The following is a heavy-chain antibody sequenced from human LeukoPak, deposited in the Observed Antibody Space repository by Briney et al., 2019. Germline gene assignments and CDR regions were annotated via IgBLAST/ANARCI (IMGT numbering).Heavy chain of an antibody. CDR1: GFTFSSYG. D-gene: IGHD4-17*01. J-gene: IGHJ3*02. Sequence: GGSLRLSCAASGFTFSSYGMHWVRQAPGKGLEWVAVISYDGSNKYYADSVKGRFTISRDNSKNTLYLQMNSLRAEDTAVYYCAKGSYGDYHYDAFDIWGQGTMVTVSS. CDR2: ISYDGSNK. V-gene: IGHV3-30*18. CDR3: AKGSYGDYHYDAFDI.